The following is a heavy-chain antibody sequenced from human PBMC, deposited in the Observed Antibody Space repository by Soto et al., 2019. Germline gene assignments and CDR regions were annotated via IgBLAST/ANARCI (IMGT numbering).Heavy chain of an antibody. J-gene: IGHJ6*02. D-gene: IGHD2-15*01. CDR2: ISGSGGST. CDR1: GFTFISYA. CDR3: AKGLGYCSGGSCYWAYYYYGMDV. V-gene: IGHV3-23*01. Sequence: GSLRLSCAASGFTFISYAIIFFRHAPCKWLEWVSAISGSGGSTYYADSVKGRFTISRDNSKNTLYLQMNSLRAEDTAVYYCAKGLGYCSGGSCYWAYYYYGMDVWGQGTTVTVSS.